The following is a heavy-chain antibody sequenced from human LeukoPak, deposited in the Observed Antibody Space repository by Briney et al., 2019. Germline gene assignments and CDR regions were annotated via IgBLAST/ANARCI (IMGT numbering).Heavy chain of an antibody. J-gene: IGHJ4*02. Sequence: PGGSLRLSCAASGFTFSGYEMNWVRQAPGKGLEWVSYISSSGSTRYYAESVKGRFTISRDNAKNSLYLQMNSLRAEDTAVYYCARGRGYCSGGTCYPGFLDYWGQGALVTVSS. D-gene: IGHD2-15*01. CDR3: ARGRGYCSGGTCYPGFLDY. CDR2: ISSSGSTR. V-gene: IGHV3-48*03. CDR1: GFTFSGYE.